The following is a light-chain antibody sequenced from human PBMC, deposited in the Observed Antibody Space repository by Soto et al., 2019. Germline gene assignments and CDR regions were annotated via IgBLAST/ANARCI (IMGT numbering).Light chain of an antibody. Sequence: QSALTQPPSASGTPGQRVTISCSGSSSNIGDNPVNWYQQLPGAAPKLLIYANTNRPSGVPDRFSGSKSGTSPSLTITGLQAEDEADYYCQSYDRSLSGVLFGGGTKLTVL. CDR1: SSNIGDNP. J-gene: IGLJ2*01. V-gene: IGLV1-40*01. CDR3: QSYDRSLSGVL. CDR2: ANT.